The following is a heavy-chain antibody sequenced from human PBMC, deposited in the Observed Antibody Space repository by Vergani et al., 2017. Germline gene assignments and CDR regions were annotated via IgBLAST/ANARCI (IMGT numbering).Heavy chain of an antibody. CDR3: ARGRSSSGGYFDY. Sequence: QVQLQESGPGLVKPSQTLSLTCTVSGGSISSGDYYWSWIRQPPGKGLEWIGYIYYSGSTYYNPSLKSRVTISVDTSKNQFSLKLSTVTAADTAVYYCARGRSSSGGYFDYWGQGTLVTVSS. V-gene: IGHV4-30-4*08. CDR1: GGSISSGDYY. CDR2: IYYSGST. J-gene: IGHJ4*02. D-gene: IGHD6-13*01.